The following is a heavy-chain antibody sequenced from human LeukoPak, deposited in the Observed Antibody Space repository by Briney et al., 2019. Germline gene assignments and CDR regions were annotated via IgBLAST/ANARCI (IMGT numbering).Heavy chain of an antibody. CDR2: IYQSGST. D-gene: IGHD4-17*01. CDR1: GGSISSGGYS. CDR3: ARAGDYGDYDY. J-gene: IGHJ4*02. Sequence: PSQTLSLTCAVSGGSISSGGYSWSWIRQPPGKGLEWIGYIYQSGSTYYNPSLKSRVTISVDRSKNQFSLKLSSVTAADTAVYYCARAGDYGDYDYWGQGTLVTVSS. V-gene: IGHV4-30-2*01.